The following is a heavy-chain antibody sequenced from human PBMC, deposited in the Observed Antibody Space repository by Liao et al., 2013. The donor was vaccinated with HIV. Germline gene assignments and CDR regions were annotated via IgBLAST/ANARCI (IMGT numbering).Heavy chain of an antibody. V-gene: IGHV4-61*02. CDR1: GGSISSGSYY. D-gene: IGHD4-17*01. CDR2: IYTSGST. Sequence: QVQLQESGPGLVKPSQTLSLTCTVSGGSISSGSYYWSWIRQPAGKGLEWIGRIYTSGSTNYNPSLKSRVTISVDTSKNQFSLKLSSVTAADTAVYYCARAPTLRNPPYFDYWGQGTLVTVSS. J-gene: IGHJ4*02. CDR3: ARAPTLRNPPYFDY.